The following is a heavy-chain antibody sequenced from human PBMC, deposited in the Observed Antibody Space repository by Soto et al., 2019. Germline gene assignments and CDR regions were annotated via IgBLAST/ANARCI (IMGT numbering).Heavy chain of an antibody. Sequence: QLQLQESGPGLVKPSETLSLTCTVSGGSISSSSYYWGWIRQPPGKGLEWIGSIYYSGSTYYNPSLKSRVTISVDTSKNQFSLKLSSVTAADTAVYYCARGYYDSSGYQFWGFDYWGQGTLVTVSS. J-gene: IGHJ4*02. CDR3: ARGYYDSSGYQFWGFDY. CDR2: IYYSGST. D-gene: IGHD3-22*01. CDR1: GGSISSSSYY. V-gene: IGHV4-39*01.